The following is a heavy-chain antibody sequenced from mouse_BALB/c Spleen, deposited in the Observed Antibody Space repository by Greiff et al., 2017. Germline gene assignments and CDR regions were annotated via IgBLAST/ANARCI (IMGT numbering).Heavy chain of an antibody. D-gene: IGHD2-2*01. CDR3: ARHEGLPDYFDY. V-gene: IGHV5-6*01. J-gene: IGHJ2*01. CDR1: GFTFSSYG. CDR2: ISSGGSYT. Sequence: EVHLVESGGGLVKPGGSLKLSCAASGFTFSSYGMSWVRQTPDKRLEWVATISSGGSYTYYPDSVKGRFTISRDNAKNTLYLQMSSLKSEDTAMYYCARHEGLPDYFDYWGQGTTLTVSS.